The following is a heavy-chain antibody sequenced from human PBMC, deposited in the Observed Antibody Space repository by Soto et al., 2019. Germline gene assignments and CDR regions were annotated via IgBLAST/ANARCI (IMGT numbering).Heavy chain of an antibody. J-gene: IGHJ6*02. Sequence: TSETLSLTCTVSGGSISSGGYYWSWIRQHPGKGLEWIGYIYYSGSTYYNPSLKSRVTISVDTSKNQFSLKLSSVTAADTAVYYCARDFSGGYDFYYGMDVWGQGTTVTVSS. CDR2: IYYSGST. CDR1: GGSISSGGYY. V-gene: IGHV4-31*03. CDR3: ARDFSGGYDFYYGMDV. D-gene: IGHD5-12*01.